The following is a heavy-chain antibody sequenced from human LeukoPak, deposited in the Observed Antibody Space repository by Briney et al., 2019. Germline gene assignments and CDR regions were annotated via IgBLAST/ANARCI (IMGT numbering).Heavy chain of an antibody. CDR3: VKDFGSSWSHWFDL. J-gene: IGHJ5*02. CDR2: ISGNGVST. V-gene: IGHV3-64D*06. Sequence: GGSLRLSCSASGFSFSNYPMHWVRQGPGKRLEYVSAISGNGVSTYYADSVKDRFFISRDNYRNTLYLQMRSLRTDDTAVYYCVKDFGSSWSHWFDLWGQGTLVTVSS. CDR1: GFSFSNYP. D-gene: IGHD6-13*01.